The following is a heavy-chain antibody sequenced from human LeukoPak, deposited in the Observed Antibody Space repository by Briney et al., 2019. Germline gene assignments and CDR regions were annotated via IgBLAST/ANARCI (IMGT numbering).Heavy chain of an antibody. CDR3: ARDKAGFMITFGGVNAFDI. V-gene: IGHV4-59*01. J-gene: IGHJ3*02. Sequence: SETLSLTCTVSGGPIRSYYWSWMRQPPGKGLEWIGNIHYSESTNFNPSLKSRVAIAVDTSKNQFSLSMRSVTAADTAVYYCARDKAGFMITFGGVNAFDIWGQGTMVTVSS. CDR1: GGPIRSYY. D-gene: IGHD3-16*01. CDR2: IHYSEST.